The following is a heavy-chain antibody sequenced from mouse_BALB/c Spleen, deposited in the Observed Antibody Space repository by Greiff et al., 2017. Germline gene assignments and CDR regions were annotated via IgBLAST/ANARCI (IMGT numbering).Heavy chain of an antibody. CDR2: INPYNDGT. Sequence: EVQLQQSGPELVKPGASVKMSCKASGYTFTSYVMHWVKQKPGQGLEWIGYINPYNDGTKYNEKFKGKATLTSDKSSSTAYMELSSLTSEDSAVYYCARGAVTGNYWYFDVWGAGTTVTVSS. J-gene: IGHJ1*01. CDR1: GYTFTSYV. V-gene: IGHV1-14*01. D-gene: IGHD4-1*01. CDR3: ARGAVTGNYWYFDV.